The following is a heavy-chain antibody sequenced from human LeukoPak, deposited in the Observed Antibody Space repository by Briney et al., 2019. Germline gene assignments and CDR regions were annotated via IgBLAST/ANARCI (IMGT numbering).Heavy chain of an antibody. V-gene: IGHV3-21*01. CDR3: XXXXXLNSSGWPNWFDP. Sequence: GGSLRLSCAASGFTFSSYSMNWVRQAPGKGLEWVSSISSSSSYIYYADSVKGRFTISRDNAKNSLYLQMNSLRAEDTAVYYXXXXXXLNSSGWPNWFDPWGQGTLVTVSS. CDR2: ISSSSSYI. CDR1: GFTFSSYS. D-gene: IGHD6-19*01. J-gene: IGHJ5*02.